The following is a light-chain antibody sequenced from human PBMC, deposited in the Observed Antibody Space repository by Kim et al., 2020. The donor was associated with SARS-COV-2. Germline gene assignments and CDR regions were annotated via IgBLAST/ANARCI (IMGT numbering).Light chain of an antibody. CDR2: DVN. CDR1: SVENNY. CDR3: CSHPAT. J-gene: IGLJ2*01. V-gene: IGLV2-11*01. Sequence: RTVAGSPGHAVTISRTGTSVENNYVSWYQQHPGKAPKLMTSDVNKRPSGVPDRFSGSKSGNTASLTVSGLQAEDEADYYCCSHPATFGGGTQLTVL.